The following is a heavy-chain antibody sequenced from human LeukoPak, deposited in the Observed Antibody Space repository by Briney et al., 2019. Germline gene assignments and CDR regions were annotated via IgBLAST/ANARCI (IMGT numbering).Heavy chain of an antibody. CDR3: ARLLSSYYDILTGYCGPFDY. D-gene: IGHD3-9*01. CDR1: GFTFSSYW. J-gene: IGHJ4*02. CDR2: IKQDGSEK. Sequence: GGSLRLSCAASGFTFSSYWMSWVRQAPRKGLEWVANIKQDGSEKYYVDSVKGRFTISRDNAKNSLYLQMNSLRAEDTAVYYCARLLSSYYDILTGYCGPFDYWGQGTLVTVSS. V-gene: IGHV3-7*01.